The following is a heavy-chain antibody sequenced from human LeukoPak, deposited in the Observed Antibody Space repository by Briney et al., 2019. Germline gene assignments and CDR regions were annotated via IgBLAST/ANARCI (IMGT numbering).Heavy chain of an antibody. V-gene: IGHV1-2*02. CDR2: IDPVSGGT. D-gene: IGHD2-2*01. CDR3: ARAAGPYTTSLCHY. J-gene: IGHJ4*02. CDR1: GYNFIDYY. Sequence: ASVQVSCKTSGYNFIDYYIHWVRQAPGQGLEWVGRIDPVSGGTHYAQKFQVRVTMTRDTSISAVDMEMSGLKADDTALYYWARAAGPYTTSLCHYWGQGTLVTVSS.